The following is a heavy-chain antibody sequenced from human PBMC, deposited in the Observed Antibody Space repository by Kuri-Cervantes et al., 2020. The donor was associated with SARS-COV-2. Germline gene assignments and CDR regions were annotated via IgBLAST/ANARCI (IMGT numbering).Heavy chain of an antibody. V-gene: IGHV3-11*04. CDR2: IGPSGTTK. Sequence: GESLKISCAASGFTFSDYYMSWIRQAPGKGLEWVSNIGPSGTTKYYADSVKGRFTISRDNSKNTLHLQMNSLRAEDTAVYYCARDTRLRFLEDDDAFDIWGQGTMVTVSS. D-gene: IGHD3-3*01. CDR3: ARDTRLRFLEDDDAFDI. CDR1: GFTFSDYY. J-gene: IGHJ3*02.